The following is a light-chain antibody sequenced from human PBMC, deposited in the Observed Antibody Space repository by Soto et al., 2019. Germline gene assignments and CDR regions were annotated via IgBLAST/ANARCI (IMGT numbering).Light chain of an antibody. J-gene: IGLJ1*01. V-gene: IGLV2-8*01. CDR3: SSYAGSSNV. CDR2: EVN. CDR1: SSDVGGYNY. Sequence: QSALTQPPSASGSPGQSVAISCTGTSSDVGGYNYVSWYQQHPGKDPKLMIYEVNKRPSVVPDRFSGSKSGNTASLTVSGLQAEDEADYYCSSYAGSSNVFGTGTKVTVL.